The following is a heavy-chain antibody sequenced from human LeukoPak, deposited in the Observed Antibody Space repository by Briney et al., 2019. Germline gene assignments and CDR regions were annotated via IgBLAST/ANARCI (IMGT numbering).Heavy chain of an antibody. CDR1: GGTFSSYA. V-gene: IGHV1-69*06. Sequence: SVKVSCKASGGTFSSYAISWVRQAPGRGLEWMGGIIPIFGTANYAQKFQGRVTITADKSTSTAYMELSSLRSEDTAVYYCAREWLQNDAFDIWGQGTMVTVSS. CDR3: AREWLQNDAFDI. D-gene: IGHD5-18*01. J-gene: IGHJ3*02. CDR2: IIPIFGTA.